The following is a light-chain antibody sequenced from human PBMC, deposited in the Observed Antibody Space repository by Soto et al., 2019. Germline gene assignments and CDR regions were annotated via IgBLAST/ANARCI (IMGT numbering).Light chain of an antibody. CDR1: SSDVGGYNY. CDR3: SSLHV. CDR2: DVS. J-gene: IGLJ1*01. Sequence: QSVLTQPASVSGSPGQSITISCTGTSSDVGGYNYVSWYQQHPGKAPKLMIYDVSNRPSGVSNRFSGSKSGNTASLTISGLQAEDEADYTSSSLHVFATGTKVTVL. V-gene: IGLV2-14*03.